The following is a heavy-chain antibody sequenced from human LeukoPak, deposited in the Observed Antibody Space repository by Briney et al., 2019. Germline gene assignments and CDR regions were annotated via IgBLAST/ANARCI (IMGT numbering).Heavy chain of an antibody. CDR2: ISGSGGST. CDR1: GFTFSSYD. CDR3: ANPVLRTGPL. J-gene: IGHJ4*02. Sequence: GGSLRLSCAASGFTFSSYDMSWVRQAPGKWLEWVSAISGSGGSTYYADSVKGRFTISRDNSKNTLYLQMNSLRAEDTAVYYCANPVLRTGPLWGQGTLVTVSS. V-gene: IGHV3-23*01. D-gene: IGHD3-9*01.